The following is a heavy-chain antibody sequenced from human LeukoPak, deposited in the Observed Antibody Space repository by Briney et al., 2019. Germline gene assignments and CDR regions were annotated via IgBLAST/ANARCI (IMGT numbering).Heavy chain of an antibody. J-gene: IGHJ3*02. Sequence: SETLSLTCTVSGGSISSSSYYWGWIRQPPGKGLEWIGSIYYSGSTYYNPSLKSRVTISVDTSKNQFSLRLSSVTAADTAVYYCARDCSSTCSDAFDIWGQGTMVTVSS. CDR1: GGSISSSSYY. CDR2: IYYSGST. CDR3: ARDCSSTCSDAFDI. V-gene: IGHV4-39*07. D-gene: IGHD2-2*01.